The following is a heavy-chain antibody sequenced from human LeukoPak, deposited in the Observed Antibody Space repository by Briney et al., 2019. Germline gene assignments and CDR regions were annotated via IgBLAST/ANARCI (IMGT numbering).Heavy chain of an antibody. V-gene: IGHV3-74*01. CDR2: INNDGSST. CDR3: TRDPRNYYGSGMDV. J-gene: IGHJ6*02. D-gene: IGHD3-10*01. CDR1: GFTFSTYW. Sequence: PGGSLRLSCAASGFTFSTYWMHWVRQAPGKGLVWVSRINNDGSSTIYADSVKGRFTISRDNAKNSLYLQMNSLRAEDTAVYYCTRDPRNYYGSGMDVWGQGTTVTVSS.